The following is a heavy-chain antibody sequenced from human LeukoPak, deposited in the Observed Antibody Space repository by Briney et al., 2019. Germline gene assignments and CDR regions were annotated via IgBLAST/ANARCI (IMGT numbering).Heavy chain of an antibody. CDR3: ARGDDGPTHYFGY. D-gene: IGHD4/OR15-4a*01. V-gene: IGHV4-34*01. Sequence: SETLSLACAVYGGSFSGFYWSWIRQPPGKGLEWIGDINDSGNSKYNPSLKSRVTISVDPSKNQFSLKVISVTAADTAVYYCARGDDGPTHYFGYWGQGTLVTVSS. CDR1: GGSFSGFY. J-gene: IGHJ4*02. CDR2: INDSGNS.